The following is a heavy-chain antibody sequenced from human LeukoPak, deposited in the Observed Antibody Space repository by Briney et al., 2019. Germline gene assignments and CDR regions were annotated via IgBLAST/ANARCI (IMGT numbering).Heavy chain of an antibody. CDR3: ARSPRKEYNFWSGYEGAFDI. V-gene: IGHV3-48*01. Sequence: PGGSLRLSCAASGFTFSSYSMNWVRQAPGKGLEWVSYISSSSSTIYYADSVKGRFTISRDSAKNSLYLQMNSLRAEDTAVYYCARSPRKEYNFWSGYEGAFDIWGQGTMVTVSS. D-gene: IGHD3-3*01. CDR1: GFTFSSYS. CDR2: ISSSSSTI. J-gene: IGHJ3*02.